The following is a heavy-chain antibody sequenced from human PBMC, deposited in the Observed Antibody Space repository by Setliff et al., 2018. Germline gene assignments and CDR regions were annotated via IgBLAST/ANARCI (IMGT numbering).Heavy chain of an antibody. CDR3: ASREEGSSWYYYYGMDV. V-gene: IGHV3-21*01. D-gene: IGHD6-13*01. CDR1: GFTFSSYS. Sequence: PGGSLRLSCAASGFTFSSYSMNWVRQAPGKGLEWVSSITSSSSYIYYADSVKGRFTISRDNAKNSLYLQMNSLRAEDTAVYFCASREEGSSWYYYYGMDVWGQGTTVTVSS. CDR2: ITSSSSYI. J-gene: IGHJ6*02.